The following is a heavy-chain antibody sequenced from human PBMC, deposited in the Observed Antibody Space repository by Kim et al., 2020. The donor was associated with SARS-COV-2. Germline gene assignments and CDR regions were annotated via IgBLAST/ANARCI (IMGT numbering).Heavy chain of an antibody. J-gene: IGHJ4*02. V-gene: IGHV3-30*18. CDR1: GFTFSSYG. CDR3: ANGQHYGGSRPAAAFDF. Sequence: GGSLRLSCVASGFTFSSYGMHWVRQAPGKGLEWLAVISYDGSKKYYAGSVQGRFTISRDNSKNTLYLQMNSLRTDDRAIYYCANGQHYGGSRPAAAFDFWGQGTLVTVSS. CDR2: ISYDGSKK. D-gene: IGHD1-26*01.